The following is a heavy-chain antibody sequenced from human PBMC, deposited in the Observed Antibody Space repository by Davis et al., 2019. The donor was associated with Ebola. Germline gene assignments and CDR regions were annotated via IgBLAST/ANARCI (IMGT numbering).Heavy chain of an antibody. CDR3: ARVPSDIVVLPAAIYYYYFMDV. CDR2: IYIGDST. CDR1: GSTVSSSY. J-gene: IGHJ6*03. D-gene: IGHD2-2*01. Sequence: GESLKISCAASGSTVSSSYMSWVRQAPGKGLEWGSIIYIGDSTYYADSVKGRFTISRDNSRNTLYLQMNSLRAEDTAVYYCARVPSDIVVLPAAIYYYYFMDVWGKGTTVTVSS. V-gene: IGHV3-53*01.